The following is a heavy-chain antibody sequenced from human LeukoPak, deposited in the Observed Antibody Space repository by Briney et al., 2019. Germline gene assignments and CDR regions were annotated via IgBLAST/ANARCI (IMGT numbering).Heavy chain of an antibody. Sequence: GESLKISCKGSGYSFTSYWIGWVRQMPGKGLEWMGIIYPGDSDTRYSPSFQGQVTISADKSISTAYLQWSSLKASDTAMCYCARRWCMLCDYFDYWGQGTLVTVSS. CDR2: IYPGDSDT. J-gene: IGHJ4*02. CDR1: GYSFTSYW. D-gene: IGHD2-8*01. CDR3: ARRWCMLCDYFDY. V-gene: IGHV5-51*01.